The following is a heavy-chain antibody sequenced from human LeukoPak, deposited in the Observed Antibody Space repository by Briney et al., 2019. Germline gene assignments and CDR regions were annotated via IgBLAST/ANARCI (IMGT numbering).Heavy chain of an antibody. V-gene: IGHV3-23*01. CDR3: AKDPLAYCGGDCYSDY. CDR2: VSGSGGST. J-gene: IGHJ4*02. D-gene: IGHD2-21*02. Sequence: GGSLRLSCAASGFTFNTYAMHWVRQAPGKGLEWVSAVSGSGGSTYYADSVKGRFTISRDNSKNTLYLQMNSLRAEDTAVYYCAKDPLAYCGGDCYSDYWGQGTLVTVSS. CDR1: GFTFNTYA.